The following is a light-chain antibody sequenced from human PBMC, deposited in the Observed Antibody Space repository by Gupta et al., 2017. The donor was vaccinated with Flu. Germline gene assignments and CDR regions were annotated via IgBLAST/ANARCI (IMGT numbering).Light chain of an antibody. Sequence: SCSGSNSNIGNQYVSWYQHLPGTTPRLLIHRNDQRPSGVPDRFSGSKSGTSASLTISGLRSEDEAEYFCSSWAGRLFGGIFGGGTKLTVL. CDR2: RND. CDR1: NSNIGNQY. J-gene: IGLJ2*01. V-gene: IGLV1-47*01. CDR3: SSWAGRLFGGI.